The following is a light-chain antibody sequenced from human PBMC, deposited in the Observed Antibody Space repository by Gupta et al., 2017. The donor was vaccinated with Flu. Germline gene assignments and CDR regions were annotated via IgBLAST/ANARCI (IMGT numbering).Light chain of an antibody. Sequence: PSSLSASAGDRVTITCRATQSIRRYINWYQQKPGEAPKLLIYVASSLQSGVPSRFSGSGSGTDFTLTISSLQPEDFATYYCQQTDSSLSTFGQGTKVEIK. V-gene: IGKV1-39*01. CDR1: QSIRRY. CDR3: QQTDSSLST. CDR2: VAS. J-gene: IGKJ1*01.